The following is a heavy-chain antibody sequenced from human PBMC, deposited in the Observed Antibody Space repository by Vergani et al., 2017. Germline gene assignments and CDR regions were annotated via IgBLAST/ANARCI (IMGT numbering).Heavy chain of an antibody. Sequence: QVQLVQSGAEVKKPGASVKVSCKASGYTFTSYDINWVRQATGQGLEWMGWMNPNSGNTGYAQKFQGRITMTRDTSMSTAYMELSSIRSDDTAVYYCARVQTRERTTDDYRFDPWGQGTLVTVSS. CDR3: ARVQTRERTTDDYRFDP. D-gene: IGHD4-11*01. V-gene: IGHV1-8*01. J-gene: IGHJ5*02. CDR2: MNPNSGNT. CDR1: GYTFTSYD.